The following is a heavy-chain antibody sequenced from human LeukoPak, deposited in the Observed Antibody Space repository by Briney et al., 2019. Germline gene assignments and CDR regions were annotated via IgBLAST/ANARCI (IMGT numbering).Heavy chain of an antibody. J-gene: IGHJ4*02. CDR2: ISSNGGST. Sequence: PGGSLRLSCSASGFTFSSYAMHWVRQAPGKGLEYVSAISSNGGSTYYADSVKGRFTISRDNSKNTLYLQVSSLRAEDTAVYYCARCGATRFDYWGQGTLVTVSS. CDR3: ARCGATRFDY. D-gene: IGHD5-12*01. V-gene: IGHV3-64D*09. CDR1: GFTFSSYA.